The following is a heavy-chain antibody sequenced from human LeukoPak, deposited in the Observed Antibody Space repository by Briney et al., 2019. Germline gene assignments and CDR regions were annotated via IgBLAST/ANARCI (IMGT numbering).Heavy chain of an antibody. CDR1: GFTFSDHY. CDR3: AKGDAFDI. CDR2: ISGDGGST. V-gene: IGHV3-43*02. J-gene: IGHJ3*02. Sequence: GWSLRLSCAASGFTFSDHYMDWVRQAPGKGLEGFSLISGDGGSTYYADSVKGRFTISRDNSKNSLYLQMNSLRTEDTALYYCAKGDAFDIWGQGTMVTVSS.